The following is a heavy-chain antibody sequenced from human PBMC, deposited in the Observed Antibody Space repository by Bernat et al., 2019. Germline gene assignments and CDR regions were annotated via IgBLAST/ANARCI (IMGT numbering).Heavy chain of an antibody. CDR1: GFTFSSYA. V-gene: IGHV3-30-3*01. J-gene: IGHJ5*02. D-gene: IGHD1-26*01. CDR3: VSETSGGFVP. CDR2: ISYDGSNK. Sequence: QVQLVESGGGVVQPGRSLRLSCAASGFTFSSYAMHWVRQAPGKGLEWVAAISYDGSNKYYADSVKGRFTISRDNSKNTLYLQMNSLRAEDTAVYYCVSETSGGFVPWGQGTLVTVSS.